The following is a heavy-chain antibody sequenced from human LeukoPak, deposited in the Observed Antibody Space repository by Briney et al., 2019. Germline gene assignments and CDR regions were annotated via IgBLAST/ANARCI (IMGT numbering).Heavy chain of an antibody. CDR3: AATRPGSLLDAFDT. CDR2: MNPNSGNT. J-gene: IGHJ3*02. Sequence: ASVKVSCKASGYTFTSYDINWVRQATGQGLEWMGWMNPNSGNTGYAQKFQGRVTITADKSTSTAYMELSSLRSEDTAVYYCAATRPGSLLDAFDTWGQGTMVTVSS. V-gene: IGHV1-8*01. D-gene: IGHD1-26*01. CDR1: GYTFTSYD.